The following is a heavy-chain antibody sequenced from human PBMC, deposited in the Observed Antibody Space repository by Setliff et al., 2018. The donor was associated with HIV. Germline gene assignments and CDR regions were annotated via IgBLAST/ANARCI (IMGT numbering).Heavy chain of an antibody. D-gene: IGHD1-26*01. CDR3: TRYPVGATPNDEYYFDY. V-gene: IGHV3-49*04. Sequence: PGGSLRLSCTASGFTFGDYAMSWVRQAPGKGLEWVGFIRSKAYGGTTEYAASVKGRFTISRDDSKSIAYLQMNSLKTEDTAVYYCTRYPVGATPNDEYYFDYWGQGTLVTVSS. CDR2: IRSKAYGGTT. J-gene: IGHJ4*02. CDR1: GFTFGDYA.